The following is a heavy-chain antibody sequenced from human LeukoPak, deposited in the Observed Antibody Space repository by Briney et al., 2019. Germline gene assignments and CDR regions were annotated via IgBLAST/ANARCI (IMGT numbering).Heavy chain of an antibody. V-gene: IGHV4-34*01. CDR3: ARVRVNYFDY. CDR2: INHSGST. J-gene: IGHJ4*02. D-gene: IGHD3-10*01. CDR1: GGSFSGYY. Sequence: PSETLSLTCAVYGGSFSGYYWSWLRQPPGKGLEWIGEINHSGSTNYNPSLKSRVTISVDTSKNQFSLKLSSVIAADTAVYFCARVRVNYFDYWGQGNLVTVFS.